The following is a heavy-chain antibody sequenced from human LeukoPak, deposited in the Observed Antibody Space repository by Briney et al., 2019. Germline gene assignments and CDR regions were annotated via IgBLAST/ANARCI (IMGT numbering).Heavy chain of an antibody. Sequence: GGSLRLSCAAFGFTFSSCGMHWVRQAPGKGLEWVAVISYDGSNKYFADSVKGRFTISRDNSKNTLYLQMNSLRAEDTAVYYCAKDSGIAVPGTLRAFDIWGQGTMVTVSS. CDR3: AKDSGIAVPGTLRAFDI. J-gene: IGHJ3*02. V-gene: IGHV3-30*18. CDR1: GFTFSSCG. D-gene: IGHD6-19*01. CDR2: ISYDGSNK.